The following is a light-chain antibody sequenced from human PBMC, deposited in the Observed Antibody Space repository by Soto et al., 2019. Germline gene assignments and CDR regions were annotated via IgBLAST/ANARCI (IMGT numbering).Light chain of an antibody. J-gene: IGLJ3*02. CDR2: LNSDGIH. V-gene: IGLV4-69*01. CDR1: SGHSSYA. CDR3: QTWGTGIQV. Sequence: QPVLTQSPSASASLGASVKLTCTLSSGHSSYAIAWHQQQPEKGPRYLMKLNSDGIHSKGDGIPDRFSGSSSGAERYLTISSLQYEDEADYYCQTWGTGIQVFGGGTKLTVL.